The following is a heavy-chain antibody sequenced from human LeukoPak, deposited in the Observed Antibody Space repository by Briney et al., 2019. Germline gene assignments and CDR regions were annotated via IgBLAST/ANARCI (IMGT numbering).Heavy chain of an antibody. CDR1: GFSPSTSGMC. Sequence: SGPALVKPTQTLTLTCTFSGFSPSTSGMCVSWIRQPPGKALEWFALIDWDDDKYYSTSLKTRLTISKDTSKNQVVLTMTNMDPVDTATYYCARIRGYSGYDYGFDYFDYWGQGTLVTVSS. D-gene: IGHD5-12*01. J-gene: IGHJ4*02. V-gene: IGHV2-70*01. CDR3: ARIRGYSGYDYGFDYFDY. CDR2: IDWDDDK.